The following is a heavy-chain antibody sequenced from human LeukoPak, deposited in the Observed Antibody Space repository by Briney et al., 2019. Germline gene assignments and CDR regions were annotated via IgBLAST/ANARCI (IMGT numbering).Heavy chain of an antibody. CDR2: ISPTGGST. CDR1: GYTFTNNW. CDR3: ARDTFAFDY. V-gene: IGHV1-46*01. Sequence: ASVKVSCKAFGYTFTNNWMHWVRQAPGQGPEWMGLISPTGGSTAYAQKFQGRVTLTRDMSTSTDYLELSSLRSEDTAVYYCARDTFAFDYWGQGTLVTVSS. J-gene: IGHJ4*02.